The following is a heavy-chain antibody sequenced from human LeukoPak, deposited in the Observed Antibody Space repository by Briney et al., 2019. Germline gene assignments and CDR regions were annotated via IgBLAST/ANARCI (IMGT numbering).Heavy chain of an antibody. V-gene: IGHV4-61*02. CDR2: IYSSGST. D-gene: IGHD1-26*01. CDR3: ARQSFAPFQVGPETPIES. J-gene: IGHJ4*02. Sequence: PSQTLSLTCNVSGGSISSGTYYWSWIRQPAGKGLEWIGRIYSSGSTDYNPSLKRRVTISVDTSKNQFSLKLSSVTAADTAVYYCARQSFAPFQVGPETPIESWGQGTLVIVSS. CDR1: GGSISSGTYY.